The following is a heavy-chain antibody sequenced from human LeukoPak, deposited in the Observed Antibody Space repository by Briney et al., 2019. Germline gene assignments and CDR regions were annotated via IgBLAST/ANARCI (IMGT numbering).Heavy chain of an antibody. V-gene: IGHV3-30*02. CDR3: ARVGYSSSWSPSDY. CDR1: GFTFSSYG. J-gene: IGHJ4*02. D-gene: IGHD6-13*01. CDR2: IHHDGSNK. Sequence: GGSLRLSCAASGFTFSSYGMHWVRQAPGKGLDWVAFIHHDGSNKYYADSMRGRFTISRDNSKNTLYLQMNSLRAEDTAVYYCARVGYSSSWSPSDYWGQGALVTVSS.